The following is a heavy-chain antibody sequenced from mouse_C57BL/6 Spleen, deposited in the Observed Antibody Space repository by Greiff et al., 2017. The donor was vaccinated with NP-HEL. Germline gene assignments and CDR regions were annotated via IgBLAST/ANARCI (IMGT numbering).Heavy chain of an antibody. Sequence: XVKLVESEGGLVQPGSSMKLSCTASGFTFSDYYMAWVRQVPEKGLEWVANINYDGSSTYYLDSLKSRFIISRDNAKNILYLQMSSLKSEDTATYYCARNYGWYFDVWGTGTTVTVSS. CDR2: INYDGSST. V-gene: IGHV5-16*01. CDR1: GFTFSDYY. D-gene: IGHD1-1*01. CDR3: ARNYGWYFDV. J-gene: IGHJ1*03.